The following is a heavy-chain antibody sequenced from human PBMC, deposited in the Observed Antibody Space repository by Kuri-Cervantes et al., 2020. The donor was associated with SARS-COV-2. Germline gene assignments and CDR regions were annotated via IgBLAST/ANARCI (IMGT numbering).Heavy chain of an antibody. J-gene: IGHJ4*02. D-gene: IGHD6-13*01. Sequence: ASVKVSCKASGYTFTSYDINWVRQATGQGLEWMGWMNPNSGNTNYAQKLQGRVTMTTDTSTSTAYMELRSLRSDDTAVYYCARDLDPAAVHVIDYWGQGTLVTVSS. V-gene: IGHV1-18*01. CDR1: GYTFTSYD. CDR2: MNPNSGNT. CDR3: ARDLDPAAVHVIDY.